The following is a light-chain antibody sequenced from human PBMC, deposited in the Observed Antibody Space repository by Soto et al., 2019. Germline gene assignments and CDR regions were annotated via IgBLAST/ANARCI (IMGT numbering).Light chain of an antibody. Sequence: EIVLTQSPGTLSLSPGERATLSCRASQTINCRELAWYQQRPGQAPRLLLYGASSRATGIPDRFTGSGSGTDFTLTISRLEPEEFAVYYCQQYDTFGQGTKLEIK. CDR1: QTINCRE. CDR2: GAS. V-gene: IGKV3-20*01. CDR3: QQYDT. J-gene: IGKJ2*01.